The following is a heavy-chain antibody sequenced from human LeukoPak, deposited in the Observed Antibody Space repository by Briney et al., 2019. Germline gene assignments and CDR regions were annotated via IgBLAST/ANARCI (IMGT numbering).Heavy chain of an antibody. CDR3: AREGDSSSSGWDFEY. CDR2: SNPNSGGT. D-gene: IGHD6-6*01. V-gene: IGHV1-2*02. J-gene: IGHJ4*02. Sequence: GASVKVSCKPSGYSFTGYYIHWVRLAPGQGLEWLGWSNPNSGGTNYAQKFQGRVAMTRDTSISTAYMELTRLRSDDTAVYYCAREGDSSSSGWDFEYWGQGTLVTVSS. CDR1: GYSFTGYY.